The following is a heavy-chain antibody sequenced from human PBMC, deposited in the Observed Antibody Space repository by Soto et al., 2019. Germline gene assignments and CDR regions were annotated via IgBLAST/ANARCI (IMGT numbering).Heavy chain of an antibody. J-gene: IGHJ4*02. CDR1: GGSISSSSYY. D-gene: IGHD4-17*01. V-gene: IGHV4-39*01. Sequence: QLQLQESGPGLVKPSETLSLTCTVSGGSISSSSYYWGWIRQPPGKGLEWIGSIYYSGSTYYNPSLKSRVTIAVDTSKNQFSLKLSSVTAADTAVYYCASLDYGGNSVPFDYWGQGTLVTVSS. CDR2: IYYSGST. CDR3: ASLDYGGNSVPFDY.